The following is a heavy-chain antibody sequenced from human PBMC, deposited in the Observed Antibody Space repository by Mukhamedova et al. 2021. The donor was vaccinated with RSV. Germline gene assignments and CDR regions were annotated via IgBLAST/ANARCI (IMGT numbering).Heavy chain of an antibody. J-gene: IGHJ4*02. D-gene: IGHD3-22*01. V-gene: IGHV3-23*01. CDR2: ISGSRSST. CDR3: AKDYYESSGYPTGDFDH. Sequence: GKGLEWVATISGSRSSTFLADSVKGRFSISRDNSKNTVYLQMDSLRAEDTAVYYCAKDYYESSGYPTGDFDHWGQGTLVTVSS.